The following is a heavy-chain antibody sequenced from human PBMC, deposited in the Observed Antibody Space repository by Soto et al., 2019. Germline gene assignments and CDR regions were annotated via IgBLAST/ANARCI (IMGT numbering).Heavy chain of an antibody. V-gene: IGHV3-30-3*01. CDR2: ISYDGSNK. CDR1: GFTFSSYA. Sequence: GSLRLSCAASGFTFSSYAMHWVRQAPGKGLEWVAVISYDGSNKYYADSVKGRFTISRDNSKNTLYLQMNSLRAEDTAVYYCAREGYYYDSSGPGGWFDPWGQGTLVTVS. D-gene: IGHD3-22*01. J-gene: IGHJ5*02. CDR3: AREGYYYDSSGPGGWFDP.